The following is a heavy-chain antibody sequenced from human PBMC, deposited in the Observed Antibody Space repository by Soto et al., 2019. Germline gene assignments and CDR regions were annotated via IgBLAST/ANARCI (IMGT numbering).Heavy chain of an antibody. CDR1: DGSISTYF. CDR3: ARGGQDFWSGSFDY. Sequence: PSETLSLTCTVSDGSISTYFCNWIRQPAGKGLEWIGRIDNSGNTNYNPSLKSRVTMSADTSRNQFSLKLNSVTAADTAVYYCARGGQDFWSGSFDYWGQGALVTVSS. V-gene: IGHV4-4*07. D-gene: IGHD3-3*01. J-gene: IGHJ4*02. CDR2: IDNSGNT.